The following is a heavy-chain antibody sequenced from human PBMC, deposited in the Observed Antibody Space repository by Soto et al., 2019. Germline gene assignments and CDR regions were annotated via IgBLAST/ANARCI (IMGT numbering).Heavy chain of an antibody. CDR1: RGSITTANW. V-gene: IGHV4-4*02. CDR2: IYHSGST. Sequence: QVPLQESGPRLVRPSGTISLTCNVSRGSITTANWWNWVRQPPGRGLEWIGEIYHSGSTNYNLSLKSRVTLSVDKSKNQFSLTLSSVTAADTAIYYCARRGGGVVLAATTPFDYWGQGILVTVSS. D-gene: IGHD2-15*01. CDR3: ARRGGGVVLAATTPFDY. J-gene: IGHJ4*02.